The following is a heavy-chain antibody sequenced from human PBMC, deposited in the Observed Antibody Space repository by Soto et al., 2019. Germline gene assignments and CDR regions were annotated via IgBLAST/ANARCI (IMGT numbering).Heavy chain of an antibody. CDR2: ISAYNGNT. V-gene: IGHV1-18*01. D-gene: IGHD1-26*01. CDR3: ARDVVGATQWNWFDP. CDR1: GYTFTSYG. J-gene: IGHJ5*02. Sequence: QVQLVQSGAEVKKPGASVKVSCKASGYTFTSYGISWMRQAPGQGLEWMGWISAYNGNTNYAQKLQGRVTVTTDTSTSTAYMELRSLRSDDTAVYYCARDVVGATQWNWFDPWGQGTLVTVSS.